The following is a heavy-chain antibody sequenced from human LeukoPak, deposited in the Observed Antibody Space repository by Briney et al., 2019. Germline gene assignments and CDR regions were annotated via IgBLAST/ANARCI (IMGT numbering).Heavy chain of an antibody. CDR1: GYTFTDYH. CDR2: INPNSGGT. Sequence: ASVKVSCKASGYTFTDYHMHWVRQAPGQGPEWMGRINPNSGGTNYAQKFQGRVTMTRDTSISTAYMELSRLRSDDTAVYYCARGATYCSGGSCYYYYYYYYMDVWGKGTTVTVSS. D-gene: IGHD2-15*01. V-gene: IGHV1-2*06. J-gene: IGHJ6*03. CDR3: ARGATYCSGGSCYYYYYYYYMDV.